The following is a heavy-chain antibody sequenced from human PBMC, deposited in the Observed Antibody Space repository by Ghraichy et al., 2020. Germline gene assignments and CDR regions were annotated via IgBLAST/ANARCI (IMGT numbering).Heavy chain of an antibody. CDR1: GGSISSSSYY. J-gene: IGHJ6*02. Sequence: SETLSLTCTVSGGSISSSSYYWGWIRQPPGKGLEWIGSIYYSGSTYYNPSLKSRVTISVDTSKNQFSLKLSSVTAADTAVYYCARHDAYYDFWSGYPAGMDVWGQGTTVTVSS. V-gene: IGHV4-39*01. D-gene: IGHD3-3*01. CDR3: ARHDAYYDFWSGYPAGMDV. CDR2: IYYSGST.